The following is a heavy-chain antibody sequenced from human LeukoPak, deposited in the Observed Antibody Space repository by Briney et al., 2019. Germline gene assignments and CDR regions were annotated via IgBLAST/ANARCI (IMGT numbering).Heavy chain of an antibody. Sequence: GGSLRLSCAASGLTFSDYYMSWIPQALGKGLEWVSDIISSGSTIYYADAVKGRFTISRDKAKNSLYLQMNSLRAEDTAVYYCVRDYLRSHAFDMWGQGTMLSVS. D-gene: IGHD4-17*01. V-gene: IGHV3-11*01. CDR3: VRDYLRSHAFDM. CDR2: IISSGSTI. CDR1: GLTFSDYY. J-gene: IGHJ3*02.